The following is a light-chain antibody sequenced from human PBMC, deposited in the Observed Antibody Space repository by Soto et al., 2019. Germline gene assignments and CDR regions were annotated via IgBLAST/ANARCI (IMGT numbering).Light chain of an antibody. CDR1: QGISVY. Sequence: DIQMTQSPSSLSASLGDIVTITCRASQGISVYLAWFQQKPGKVPKLLIYAASTLQSGVPSRFSGSGSGTDFTLTISSLQPEDVATYYCQKYNSAPLTFGGGTKVEIK. CDR3: QKYNSAPLT. CDR2: AAS. J-gene: IGKJ4*01. V-gene: IGKV1-27*01.